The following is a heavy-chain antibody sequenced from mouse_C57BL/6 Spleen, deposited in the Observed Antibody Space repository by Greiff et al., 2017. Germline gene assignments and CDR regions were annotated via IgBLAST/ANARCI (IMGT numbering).Heavy chain of an antibody. CDR1: GFTFSDYY. Sequence: EVKLVESEGGLVQPGSSMKLSCTASGFTFSDYYMAWVRQVPEKGLEWVSNINYDGSSTYYLDSLKSRFIISRDNAKNILYLQMSSLKSEDTATYYCARRSYYYGSSWYFDVWGTGTTVTVSS. CDR2: INYDGSST. V-gene: IGHV5-16*01. CDR3: ARRSYYYGSSWYFDV. D-gene: IGHD1-1*01. J-gene: IGHJ1*03.